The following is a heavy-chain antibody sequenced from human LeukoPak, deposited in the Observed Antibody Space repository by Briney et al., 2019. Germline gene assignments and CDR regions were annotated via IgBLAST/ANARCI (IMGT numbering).Heavy chain of an antibody. Sequence: GGSLRLSCAASGFNFSPYWMNWVRQAPGTGLVWVSRINSDGSITTYADSVKGRFTISRDNAKNTLYLQMNSLRAEDTAVYYCARVSTFGGTIGPLPDYWGQGALVTVSS. CDR2: INSDGSIT. D-gene: IGHD3-16*02. CDR1: GFNFSPYW. CDR3: ARVSTFGGTIGPLPDY. V-gene: IGHV3-74*01. J-gene: IGHJ4*02.